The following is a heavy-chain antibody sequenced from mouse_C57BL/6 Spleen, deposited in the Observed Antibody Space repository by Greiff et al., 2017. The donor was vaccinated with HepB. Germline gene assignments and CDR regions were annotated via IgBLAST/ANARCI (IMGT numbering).Heavy chain of an antibody. D-gene: IGHD1-3*01. V-gene: IGHV2-9*02. Sequence: VQLVESGPGLVAPSQSLSITCTVSGFSLTSYGVHWVRQPPGKGLEWWGVIWAGGSTNYNSALMSGLSISKDNSKSKVFLKMNSLQTDATAMYYCARLEDIWGQGTTLTVSS. J-gene: IGHJ2*01. CDR2: IWAGGST. CDR1: GFSLTSYG. CDR3: ARLEDI.